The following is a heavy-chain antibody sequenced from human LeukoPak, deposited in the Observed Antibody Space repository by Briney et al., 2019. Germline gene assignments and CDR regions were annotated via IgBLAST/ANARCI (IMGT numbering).Heavy chain of an antibody. D-gene: IGHD3-3*01. J-gene: IGHJ4*02. CDR2: IKQDGSEK. Sequence: HPGGSLRLSCAASGFTFSNYWMSWVRQAPGKGLEWVANIKQDGSEKYYVDSVKGRFTISRVNAKNSLYVQMNSLRAEDTAVYYCARKRGYYSPSEYWGQGTLVTVSS. V-gene: IGHV3-7*05. CDR3: ARKRGYYSPSEY. CDR1: GFTFSNYW.